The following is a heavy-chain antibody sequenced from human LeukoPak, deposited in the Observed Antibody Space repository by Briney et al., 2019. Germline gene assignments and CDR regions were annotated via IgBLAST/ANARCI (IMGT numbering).Heavy chain of an antibody. Sequence: PGGSLRLSCAASGFTFSSYGMHWVRQAPGKGLEWVAFIRYDGSNKYYADSVKGRFTISRDNSKNTLYLQMNSLRAEDTAVYYCATDKRTLDYFDYWGQGTLVTVSS. V-gene: IGHV3-30*02. D-gene: IGHD1-7*01. CDR2: IRYDGSNK. CDR1: GFTFSSYG. J-gene: IGHJ4*02. CDR3: ATDKRTLDYFDY.